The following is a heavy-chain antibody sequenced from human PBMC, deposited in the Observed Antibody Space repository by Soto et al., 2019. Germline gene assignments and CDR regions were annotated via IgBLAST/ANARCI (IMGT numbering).Heavy chain of an antibody. D-gene: IGHD3-22*01. CDR1: GYTFTSYA. CDR3: ARGDSYDILDY. Sequence: QVQLVQSGAEVKKPGASVKVSCKASGYTFTSYAMHWVCQAPGQRLEWMGWINADNGNTKYSQKFQGRVTITRDTSASTAYMELTSLRSQDTAVYYCARGDSYDILDYWGQGTLVTVS. J-gene: IGHJ4*02. V-gene: IGHV1-3*01. CDR2: INADNGNT.